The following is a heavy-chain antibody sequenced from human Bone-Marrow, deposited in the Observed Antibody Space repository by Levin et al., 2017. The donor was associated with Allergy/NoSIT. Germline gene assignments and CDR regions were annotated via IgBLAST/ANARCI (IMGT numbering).Heavy chain of an antibody. CDR3: ARMSYIGAAGYGLDV. V-gene: IGHV4-59*01. Sequence: PSETLSLTCTVSSGAAMKTNYWTWIRQPPGKGLESIGHFYYSGSAIYNPSLKSRVTISADTSKSHFSLRLTSVTAADTAVYYCARMSYIGAAGYGLDVWGQGTTVTVSS. J-gene: IGHJ6*02. CDR1: SGAAMKTNY. CDR2: FYYSGSA. D-gene: IGHD6-13*01.